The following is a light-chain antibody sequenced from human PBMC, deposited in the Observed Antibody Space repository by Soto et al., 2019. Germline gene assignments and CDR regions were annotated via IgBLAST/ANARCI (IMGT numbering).Light chain of an antibody. CDR1: QSINNRY. CDR3: QQFGSSPGFT. V-gene: IGKV3-20*01. Sequence: EIVLTQSPGTLSLSPGERATLSCRASQSINNRYLAWYQQKPGQAPRLLIYAASSRATGIPDRFSGSGSGTDFPLTISRLEPEDFPVYYCQQFGSSPGFTFGPGTKVHIK. J-gene: IGKJ3*01. CDR2: AAS.